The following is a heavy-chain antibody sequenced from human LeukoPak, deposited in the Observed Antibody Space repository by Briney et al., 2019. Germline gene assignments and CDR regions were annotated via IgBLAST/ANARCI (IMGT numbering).Heavy chain of an antibody. Sequence: ASVKVSCKASGYTFTGYHMQWVRQAPGQGLEWMGWINPNNGGTKFAQKFQGRVTMTRDTAITTAYMELSNLISDDTGVYYCARNGDSRYCSGGNCFFAYWGQGTLVTVSS. CDR2: INPNNGGT. CDR1: GYTFTGYH. J-gene: IGHJ4*02. V-gene: IGHV1-2*02. CDR3: ARNGDSRYCSGGNCFFAY. D-gene: IGHD2-15*01.